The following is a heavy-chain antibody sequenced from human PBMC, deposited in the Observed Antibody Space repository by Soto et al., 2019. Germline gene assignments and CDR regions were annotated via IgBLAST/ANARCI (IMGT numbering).Heavy chain of an antibody. Sequence: QVRLVQSGAEVKKSGSSVKVSCMASGGTFSSYTVNWLRQAPGRGLEWLGRVIPVLTTTDNEQKFRGRVTITADKSANAVYMELTSLSSEDTAIYYCARRRYCGYECYHKRYYGMDVWGQGTTVSVAS. D-gene: IGHD2-21*01. CDR1: GGTFSSYT. CDR3: ARRRYCGYECYHKRYYGMDV. CDR2: VIPVLTTT. J-gene: IGHJ6*02. V-gene: IGHV1-69*08.